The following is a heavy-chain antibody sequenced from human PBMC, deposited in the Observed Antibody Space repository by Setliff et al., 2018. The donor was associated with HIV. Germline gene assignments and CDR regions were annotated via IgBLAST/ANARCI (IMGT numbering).Heavy chain of an antibody. CDR3: AGDSGYPSNWFDP. CDR2: IYYSGTT. CDR1: GGPISRDSFY. Sequence: PSETLSLTCTVSGGPISRDSFYWGWFRRPPGEGLEWIGSIYYSGTTYYAPSLETRLTISVDTSTNQFSLKRTSVTAADTAMYFCAGDSGYPSNWFDPWGQGSLVTAPQ. D-gene: IGHD3-22*01. J-gene: IGHJ5*02. V-gene: IGHV4-39*02.